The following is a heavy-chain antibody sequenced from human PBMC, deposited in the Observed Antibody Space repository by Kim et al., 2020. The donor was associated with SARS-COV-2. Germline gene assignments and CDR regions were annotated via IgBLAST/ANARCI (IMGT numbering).Heavy chain of an antibody. CDR1: GFTFSSYG. CDR3: ARDRHHMYYYDTNGYYYYYGMDV. V-gene: IGHV3-33*05. Sequence: GGSLRLSCAASGFTFSSYGMHWVRQAPGKGLEWVAVISYDGSNKYYADSVKGRFTISRDNSKNTLYLQMNSLRAEDTAVYYCARDRHHMYYYDTNGYYYYYGMDVWGQGTTVTVSS. D-gene: IGHD3-22*01. CDR2: ISYDGSNK. J-gene: IGHJ6*02.